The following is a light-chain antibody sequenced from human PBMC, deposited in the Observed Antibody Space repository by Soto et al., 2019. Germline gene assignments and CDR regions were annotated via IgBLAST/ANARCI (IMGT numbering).Light chain of an antibody. J-gene: IGKJ2*01. CDR3: QHYGSSPPLYT. CDR2: SAS. CDR1: QSVNNNY. V-gene: IGKV3-20*01. Sequence: DIVLTQSPGTLSLSPGERATFSCRASQSVNNNYLAWYQQKPGQTPRLIVSSASTRATGIPDRFSGSGSGTDFTLTISRLEPEDFAVYYCQHYGSSPPLYTFGQGTKLEIK.